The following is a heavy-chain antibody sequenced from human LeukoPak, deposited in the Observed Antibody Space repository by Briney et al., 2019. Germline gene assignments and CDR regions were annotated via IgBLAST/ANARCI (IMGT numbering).Heavy chain of an antibody. V-gene: IGHV1-8*01. CDR2: MNPNSGNT. J-gene: IGHJ5*02. CDR3: ARGRVTQLPYNWFDP. Sequence: GASVKVSCKASGYPFSRYDLNWVRQATGQGLEWMGWMNPNSGNTGYAQKFQGRVTMTRDTSISTAYMELSRLRSDDTAVYYCARGRVTQLPYNWFDPWGQGTLVTVSS. CDR1: GYPFSRYD. D-gene: IGHD4-4*01.